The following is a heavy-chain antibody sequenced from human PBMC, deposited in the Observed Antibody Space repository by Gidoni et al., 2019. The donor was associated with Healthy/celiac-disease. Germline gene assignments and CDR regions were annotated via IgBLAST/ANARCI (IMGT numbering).Heavy chain of an antibody. V-gene: IGHV3-23*01. J-gene: IGHJ4*02. Sequence: TISRDNSKNTLYLQMNSLRAEDTAVYYCAKELSYGYVFDYWGQGTLVTVSS. CDR3: AKELSYGYVFDY. D-gene: IGHD5-18*01.